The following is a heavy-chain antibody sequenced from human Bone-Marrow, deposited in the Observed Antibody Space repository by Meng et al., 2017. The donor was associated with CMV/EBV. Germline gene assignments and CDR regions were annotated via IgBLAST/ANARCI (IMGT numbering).Heavy chain of an antibody. CDR1: GFTFDEYG. CDR3: AKELFLFGGANAYLDA. Sequence: GESLKISCAASGFTFDEYGMHWVRQTPGKGLEWVAFIRHDGTNKFYGDSVKGRFTISRDNSKNTVSLQMNSLRPEETAIYYCAKELFLFGGANAYLDAWGQGTQVTVSS. D-gene: IGHD3-16*01. CDR2: IRHDGTNK. V-gene: IGHV3-30*02. J-gene: IGHJ4*02.